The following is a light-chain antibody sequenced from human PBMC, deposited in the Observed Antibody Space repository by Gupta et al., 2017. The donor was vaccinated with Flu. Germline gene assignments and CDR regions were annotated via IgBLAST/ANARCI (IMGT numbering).Light chain of an antibody. CDR3: QQECSSPRT. CDR2: GAS. Sequence: EIVLTQSPATLSLSLGDRATLTCRASQSVSSCYSSWHQQKPGQTPTLLLYGASSSVTGVPDRFSGSGSGAEFTLTIIRREPEDFAVYYCQQECSSPRTFGQGTKVEIK. CDR1: QSVSSCY. V-gene: IGKV3-20*01. J-gene: IGKJ1*01.